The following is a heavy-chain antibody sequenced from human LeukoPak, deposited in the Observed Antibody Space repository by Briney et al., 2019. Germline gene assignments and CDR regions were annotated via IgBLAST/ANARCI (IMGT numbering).Heavy chain of an antibody. D-gene: IGHD2-15*01. Sequence: ASVKVSCKASGYTFTGYYMHWVRQAPGQGLEWMGWINPNSGGTNYAQKFQGRVTMTRDTSISTAYMELSRLRSDDTAVYYCARDLKLTHYYYYYMDVWGKGTTVTVSS. CDR3: ARDLKLTHYYYYYMDV. J-gene: IGHJ6*03. V-gene: IGHV1-2*02. CDR2: INPNSGGT. CDR1: GYTFTGYY.